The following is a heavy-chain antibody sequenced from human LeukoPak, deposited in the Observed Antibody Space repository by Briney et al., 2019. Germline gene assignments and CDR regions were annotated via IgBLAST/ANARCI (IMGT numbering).Heavy chain of an antibody. Sequence: GGSLRLSCAASGFTFSDYYMSWIRQAPGKGLEWISYISSSSFYTSYADSVKGRFTISSDNAKNSLYLQMNSLRAEDTAVYYCARDHCLRYFDWSDFDYWGQGTLVTVSS. V-gene: IGHV3-11*06. J-gene: IGHJ4*02. CDR3: ARDHCLRYFDWSDFDY. CDR2: ISSSSFYT. D-gene: IGHD3-9*01. CDR1: GFTFSDYY.